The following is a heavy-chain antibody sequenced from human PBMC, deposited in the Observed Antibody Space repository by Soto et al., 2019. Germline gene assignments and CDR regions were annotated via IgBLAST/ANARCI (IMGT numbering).Heavy chain of an antibody. Sequence: PSETQSLTCTVSDGDFKGHDGAGMGQPAGKGLEWIGRISSSGSTKYNPSLQSRVTMSLDTSKNQFSLRLTSVPAADTAVDYCARGQRFSEWFDPWGQGTLVTGSS. CDR3: ARGQRFSEWFDP. J-gene: IGHJ5*02. D-gene: IGHD3-3*01. CDR1: DGDFKGHD. V-gene: IGHV4-4*07. CDR2: ISSSGST.